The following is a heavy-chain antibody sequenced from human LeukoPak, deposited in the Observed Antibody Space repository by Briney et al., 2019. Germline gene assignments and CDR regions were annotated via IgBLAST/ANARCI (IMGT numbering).Heavy chain of an antibody. D-gene: IGHD2-15*01. CDR1: GYTFTGYY. V-gene: IGHV1-2*06. J-gene: IGHJ5*02. Sequence: ASVKVSCRASGYTFTGYYIHWVRQAPGQGLEWMGRINPNSGVGNYAQKFQDRVTMTRDTSISTAYMELSRLRSDDTAVYYCARTPIVVVVAAFDPWGQGTLVTVSS. CDR3: ARTPIVVVVAAFDP. CDR2: INPNSGVG.